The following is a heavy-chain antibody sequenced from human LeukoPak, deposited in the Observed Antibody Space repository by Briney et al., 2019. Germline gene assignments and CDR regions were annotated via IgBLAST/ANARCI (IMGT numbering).Heavy chain of an antibody. Sequence: GGSLRLSCTASGFTFSSYAMSWVRQAPGKGLKWVSSISESGDTPYYADSVKGRFTISRDNSKNTLYLQMNSLRAEDTAVYYCAKEADDTDDYFDYWGQGTLVTVSS. V-gene: IGHV3-23*01. CDR3: AKEADDTDDYFDY. D-gene: IGHD5-18*01. CDR2: ISESGDTP. CDR1: GFTFSSYA. J-gene: IGHJ4*02.